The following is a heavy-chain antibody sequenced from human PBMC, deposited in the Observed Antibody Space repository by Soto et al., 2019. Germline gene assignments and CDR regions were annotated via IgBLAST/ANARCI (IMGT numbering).Heavy chain of an antibody. D-gene: IGHD2-8*01. CDR1: GDSIGNFY. J-gene: IGHJ2*01. V-gene: IGHV4-4*07. CDR2: LSTSGRT. Sequence: SETLSLTCTVSGDSIGNFYWSWIRQPAGKGLESIGRLSTSGRTNYSPSLQSRVTMSLDTSKNRFSLRLTSVSAADTAVYFCARGMGRYFDLWGRGTLATVSS. CDR3: ARGMGRYFDL.